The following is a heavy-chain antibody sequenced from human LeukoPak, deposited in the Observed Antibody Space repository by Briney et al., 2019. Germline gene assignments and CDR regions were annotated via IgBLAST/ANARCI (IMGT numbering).Heavy chain of an antibody. J-gene: IGHJ6*02. D-gene: IGHD2-21*01. CDR3: AQDWLFFKRAYPNPVV. CDR2: IYYSGST. CDR1: GDSISSGDYH. V-gene: IGHV4-30-4*01. Sequence: SETLSLTCTVSGDSISSGDYHWPWIRQPPGKGLEWIGYIYYSGSTYYNPSLKSRVTISVDTSKNQFSLKLSSVTAADTAVYYCAQDWLFFKRAYPNPVVWGQGTTVTVSS.